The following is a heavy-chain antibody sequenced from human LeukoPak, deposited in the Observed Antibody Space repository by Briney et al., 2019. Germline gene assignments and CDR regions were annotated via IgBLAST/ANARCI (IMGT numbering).Heavy chain of an antibody. CDR2: ISYDGSNK. CDR1: GFTFSSYG. D-gene: IGHD6-6*01. V-gene: IGHV3-30*18. Sequence: GRSLRLSCAASGFTFSSYGMHWVRQAPGKGLEWVAVISYDGSNKSYADSVKGRFTISRDNSKNTLYLQMNSLRAEDTAVYYCAKAESSSGVDYWGQGTLVTVSS. J-gene: IGHJ4*02. CDR3: AKAESSSGVDY.